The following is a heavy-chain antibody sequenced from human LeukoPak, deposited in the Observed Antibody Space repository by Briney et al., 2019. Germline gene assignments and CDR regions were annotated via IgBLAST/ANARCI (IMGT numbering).Heavy chain of an antibody. J-gene: IGHJ6*02. CDR2: IWFDGTNK. Sequence: GGSLRLSCAASGFTFSSYGMHWVRQAPGKGLGWVEVIWFDGTNKYSADSLQGRFAISSDNSKNTLSLHMNSLRAEDTAVYYCARGRFCTNGVCYDSSFYGLDVWGQGTTVTVAS. CDR3: ARGRFCTNGVCYDSSFYGLDV. D-gene: IGHD2-8*01. V-gene: IGHV3-33*01. CDR1: GFTFSSYG.